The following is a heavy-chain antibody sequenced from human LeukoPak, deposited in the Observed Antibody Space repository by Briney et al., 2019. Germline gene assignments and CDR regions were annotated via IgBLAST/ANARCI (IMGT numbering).Heavy chain of an antibody. V-gene: IGHV1-69*05. D-gene: IGHD3-22*01. CDR3: ARENSEYYYDSSGYPSYYYYYMDV. J-gene: IGHJ6*03. Sequence: ASVKVSCKASGGTFSSYVISWVRQAPGQGLEWMGGIIPIFGTANYAQKFQGRVTITTDESTSTAYMELSSLRSEDTAVYYCARENSEYYYDSSGYPSYYYYYMDVWGKGTTVTVSS. CDR2: IIPIFGTA. CDR1: GGTFSSYV.